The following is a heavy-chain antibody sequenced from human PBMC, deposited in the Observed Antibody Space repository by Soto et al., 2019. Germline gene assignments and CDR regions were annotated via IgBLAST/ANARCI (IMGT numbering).Heavy chain of an antibody. D-gene: IGHD6-19*01. Sequence: QVQLVQSGAEVKKPGASVKVSCKASGYTFTSYGISWVRQAPGQGLEWMGWISAYNGNTNYAQKLQGRVTMTTDTXTXTXXMELRSLRSDDTAVYYCARDREQWLGGYYYYGMDVWGQGTTVTVSS. CDR3: ARDREQWLGGYYYYGMDV. CDR1: GYTFTSYG. CDR2: ISAYNGNT. J-gene: IGHJ6*02. V-gene: IGHV1-18*01.